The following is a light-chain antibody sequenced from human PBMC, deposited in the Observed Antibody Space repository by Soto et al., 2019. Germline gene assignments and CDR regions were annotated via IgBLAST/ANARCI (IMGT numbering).Light chain of an antibody. V-gene: IGKV3-15*01. CDR2: GAS. J-gene: IGKJ1*01. Sequence: EIVLTQSPGTLSLSPGERATLSCRASQSVSSSYLAWYQQKPGQAPRLLIFGASTRATGIPAKFSGSGSGTEFTLTISSLQSEDFAVYYCQQYNKWPQTFGQGTKVDIK. CDR1: QSVSSSY. CDR3: QQYNKWPQT.